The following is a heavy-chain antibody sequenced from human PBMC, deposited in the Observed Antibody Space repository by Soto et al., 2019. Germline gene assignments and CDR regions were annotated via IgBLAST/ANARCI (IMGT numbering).Heavy chain of an antibody. V-gene: IGHV4-39*01. CDR2: IYYSGST. CDR1: GDSISSVNW. J-gene: IGHJ5*02. D-gene: IGHD3-22*01. CDR3: ARHIPYYYDSSGYYLDNWFDP. Sequence: SETLSLTCAVSGDSISSVNWWSWVRQSPGQGLEWIGSIYYSGSTYYNPSLKSRVTISVDTSKNQFSLKLSSVTAADTAVYYCARHIPYYYDSSGYYLDNWFDPWGQGTLVTVSS.